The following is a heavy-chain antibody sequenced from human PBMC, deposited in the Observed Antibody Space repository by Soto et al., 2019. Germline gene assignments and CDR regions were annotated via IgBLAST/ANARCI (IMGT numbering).Heavy chain of an antibody. CDR3: AKAGYSSSSWTHDY. CDR2: ISGSGGST. V-gene: IGHV3-23*01. J-gene: IGHJ4*02. Sequence: PGGSLRLSCAASGFTFSSYAMSWVRQAPGKGLEWVSAISGSGGSTYYADSVKGRFTISRDNSKNTLYLQMNSLRAEDTAVYYCAKAGYSSSSWTHDYWGQGTLVTVSS. CDR1: GFTFSSYA. D-gene: IGHD6-6*01.